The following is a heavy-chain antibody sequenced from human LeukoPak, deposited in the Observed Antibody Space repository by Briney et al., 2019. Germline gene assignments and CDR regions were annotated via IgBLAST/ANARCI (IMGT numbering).Heavy chain of an antibody. J-gene: IGHJ4*02. CDR2: LYHSGTI. CDR1: TDSISSDYS. V-gene: IGHV4-38-2*01. D-gene: IGHD1-26*01. Sequence: SETLSPTCVVSTDSISSDYSWGWLRQPPGKGLEWIGSLYHSGTIYYKPSLRSRVTISLDMSKNQFSLNLSSVTAADTAVYYCASLFILGGAVDNWGQGTLVTVSS. CDR3: ASLFILGGAVDN.